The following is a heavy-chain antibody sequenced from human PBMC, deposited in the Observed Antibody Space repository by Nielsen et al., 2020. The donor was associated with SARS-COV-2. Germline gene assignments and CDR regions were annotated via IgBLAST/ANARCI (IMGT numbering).Heavy chain of an antibody. J-gene: IGHJ6*03. CDR2: VSHLGRI. Sequence: SATLSLTFAVSGVSVSINDWWPWLRPSPGQWLEWIWDVSHLGRIYSHPSLTSRFTLSMDKSKRQFSLRLTSVSAADTDVYFCARGDLVVVPSPILGLGPFFYYFYLDVWGKGTTVIVSS. V-gene: IGHV4-4*02. D-gene: IGHD2-2*01. CDR3: ARGDLVVVPSPILGLGPFFYYFYLDV. CDR1: GVSVSINDW.